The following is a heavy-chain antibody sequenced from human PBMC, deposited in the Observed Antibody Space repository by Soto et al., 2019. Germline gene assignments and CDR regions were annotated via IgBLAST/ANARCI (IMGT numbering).Heavy chain of an antibody. CDR2: IDPSDSYT. CDR1: GYSFTSYS. V-gene: IGHV5-10-1*01. D-gene: IGHD3-22*01. J-gene: IGHJ6*02. Sequence: PGESLKISCKGSGYSFTSYSISRVRQMPGKGLEWMGRIDPSDSYTNYSPSFQGHVTISAYKSISTAYLQWSSLKASDTAMYYCARDDYDSSGYFYGMDVWGQGTTVTAP. CDR3: ARDDYDSSGYFYGMDV.